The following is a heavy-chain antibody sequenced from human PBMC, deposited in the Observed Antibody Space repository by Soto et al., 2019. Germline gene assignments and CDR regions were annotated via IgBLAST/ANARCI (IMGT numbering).Heavy chain of an antibody. CDR2: IIPIFGTA. CDR3: ARSPLRYCSGGSCYFDAFDI. V-gene: IGHV1-69*01. CDR1: GGTFSSYA. D-gene: IGHD2-15*01. Sequence: QVQLVQSGAEVKKPGSSVKVSCKASGGTFSSYAISWVRQALGQGLEWMGGIIPIFGTANYAQKFQGRVTITADEYTSTAYMELSSLRSEDTAVDYCARSPLRYCSGGSCYFDAFDIWGQGTMVTVSS. J-gene: IGHJ3*02.